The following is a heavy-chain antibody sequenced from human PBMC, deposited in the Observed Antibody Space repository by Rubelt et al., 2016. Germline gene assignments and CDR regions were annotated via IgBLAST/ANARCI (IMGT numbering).Heavy chain of an antibody. Sequence: EVQLVQSGAEVKKPGESLRISCKGSGYSFTSYWISWVRQMPGKGLEWMGRIDPSDSYTNYSPSFQGRVTISDDKTSSTAYLQWSSREASDTAMYYCARHAGDGGNSEDWFDPWGQGTLVTVSS. D-gene: IGHD4-23*01. CDR2: IDPSDSYT. V-gene: IGHV5-10-1*01. J-gene: IGHJ5*02. CDR1: GYSFTSYW. CDR3: ARHAGDGGNSEDWFDP.